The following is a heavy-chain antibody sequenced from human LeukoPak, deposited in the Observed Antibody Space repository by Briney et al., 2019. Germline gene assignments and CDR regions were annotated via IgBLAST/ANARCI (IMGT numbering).Heavy chain of an antibody. CDR3: ARTDRAVAGTDWFDP. D-gene: IGHD6-19*01. CDR1: GGSISSYY. Sequence: PSETLSPTCTVSGGSISSYYWSWIRQPPGKGLEWIGYIYYSGSTNYNPTLKSRVTISVDTSKNQFSLKLSSVTAADTAVYYCARTDRAVAGTDWFDPWGQGTLVTVSS. J-gene: IGHJ5*02. V-gene: IGHV4-59*01. CDR2: IYYSGST.